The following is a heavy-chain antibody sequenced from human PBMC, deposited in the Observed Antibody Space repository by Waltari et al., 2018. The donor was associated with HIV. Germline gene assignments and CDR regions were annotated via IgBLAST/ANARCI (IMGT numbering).Heavy chain of an antibody. D-gene: IGHD1-20*01. J-gene: IGHJ6*02. CDR1: GGYFSGYY. V-gene: IGHV4-34*01. CDR3: ARAGITGTNYYYYGMDV. Sequence: QVQLQQWGAGLLKPSENLYLTCAVHGGYFSGYYWSWIRQPPGKGLEWIGEINHSGSTNYNPSLKSRVTISVDTSKNQFSLKLSSVTAADTAVYYCARAGITGTNYYYYGMDVWGQGTTVTVSS. CDR2: INHSGST.